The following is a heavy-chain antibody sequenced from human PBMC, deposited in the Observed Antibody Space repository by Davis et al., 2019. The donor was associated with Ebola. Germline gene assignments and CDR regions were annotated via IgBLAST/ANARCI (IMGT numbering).Heavy chain of an antibody. V-gene: IGHV3-7*01. CDR1: GLTFNTYA. Sequence: GESLKISCAVSGLTFNTYAMSWVRQAPGKGLEWVANIKQDGSEKYYVDSVKGRFTISRDNAKNSLYLQMNSLRAEDTAVYYCARDRSSWTGWFDPWGQGTLVTVSS. D-gene: IGHD6-13*01. CDR3: ARDRSSWTGWFDP. CDR2: IKQDGSEK. J-gene: IGHJ5*02.